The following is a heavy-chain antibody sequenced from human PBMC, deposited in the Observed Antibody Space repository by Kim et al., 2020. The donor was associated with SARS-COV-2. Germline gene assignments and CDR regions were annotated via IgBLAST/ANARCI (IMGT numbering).Heavy chain of an antibody. V-gene: IGHV4-59*08. CDR3: ARWYYDFWSGYRDDAFDI. CDR1: GGSISSYY. Sequence: SETLSLTCTVSGGSISSYYWSWIRQPPGKGLEWIGYIYYSGSTNYNPSLKSRVTISVDTSKNQFSLKLSSVTAADTAVYYCARWYYDFWSGYRDDAFDIWGQGTMVTVSS. CDR2: IYYSGST. D-gene: IGHD3-3*01. J-gene: IGHJ3*02.